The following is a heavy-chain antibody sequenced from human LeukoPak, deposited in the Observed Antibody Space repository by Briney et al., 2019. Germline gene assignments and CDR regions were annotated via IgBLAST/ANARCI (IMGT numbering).Heavy chain of an antibody. Sequence: GESLKISCKGSGYSFTSYWIGWVRQMPGKGLEWMGIIYPGDSDTRYSPSFQGQVTISADKSISTAYLQWSSLKASDTAMYYCARHVGIAARPTHYYYYYMDVWGKGTTVTVSS. CDR1: GYSFTSYW. CDR2: IYPGDSDT. CDR3: ARHVGIAARPTHYYYYYMDV. D-gene: IGHD6-6*01. V-gene: IGHV5-51*01. J-gene: IGHJ6*03.